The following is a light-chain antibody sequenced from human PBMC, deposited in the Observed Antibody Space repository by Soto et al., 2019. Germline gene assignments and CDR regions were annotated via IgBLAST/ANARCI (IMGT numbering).Light chain of an antibody. Sequence: DIQMTQSPSTLSASVGDRVTITCRASQSISSWLAWYQQKPGKAPKLLIYDASSLESGVPSRFSGSGSGTEFTITISRLQPDDFAPYYCQQYNSYWTFGQGTKVEIK. CDR1: QSISSW. CDR2: DAS. J-gene: IGKJ1*01. V-gene: IGKV1-5*01. CDR3: QQYNSYWT.